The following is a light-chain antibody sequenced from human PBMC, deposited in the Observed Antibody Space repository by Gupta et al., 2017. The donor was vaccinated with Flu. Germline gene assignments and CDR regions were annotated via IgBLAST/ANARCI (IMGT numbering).Light chain of an antibody. Sequence: ILMTLSPDSLAVSLGDRATINCHSSKSALSSSNSSNYLGWYQQKPGQPAKLLISWASTRESGVTDRFSGSGSGTDVTLIISSMQAEDVAVEYCQQYYSTLAFTFGQGTKLEIK. CDR2: WAS. V-gene: IGKV4-1*01. CDR3: QQYYSTLAFT. CDR1: KSALSSSNSSNY. J-gene: IGKJ2*01.